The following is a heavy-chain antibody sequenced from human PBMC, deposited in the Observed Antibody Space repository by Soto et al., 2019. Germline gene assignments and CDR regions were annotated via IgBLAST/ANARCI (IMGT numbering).Heavy chain of an antibody. CDR3: ARALSSAAGLYFDF. V-gene: IGHV4-4*07. Sequence: PSETLSLTCTASGGSISSYYWSWIRQPAGKGMEWIGRIHTTDGTNYNPSLKSRVTMSIDTSNNQFSLKLSSLTAADTAVYYCARALSSAAGLYFDFWGQGTLVTVSS. D-gene: IGHD6-13*01. CDR2: IHTTDGT. J-gene: IGHJ4*02. CDR1: GGSISSYY.